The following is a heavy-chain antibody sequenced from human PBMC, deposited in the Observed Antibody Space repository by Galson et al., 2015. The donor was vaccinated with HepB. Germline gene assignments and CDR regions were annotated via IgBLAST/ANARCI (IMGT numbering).Heavy chain of an antibody. CDR2: IVVGSGNT. D-gene: IGHD3-22*01. V-gene: IGHV1-58*01. CDR3: AAVAAARYYDSSGYYGGY. Sequence: SVKVSCKASGFTFTSSAVQWVRQARGQRLEWIGWIVVGSGNTNYAQKFQERVTITRDMSTSTAYMELSSLRSEDTAVYYCAAVAAARYYDSSGYYGGYWGQGTLVTVSS. CDR1: GFTFTSSA. J-gene: IGHJ4*02.